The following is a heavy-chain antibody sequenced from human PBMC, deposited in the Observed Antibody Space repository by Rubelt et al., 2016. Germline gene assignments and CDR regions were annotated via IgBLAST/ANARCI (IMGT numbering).Heavy chain of an antibody. V-gene: IGHV4-31*03. J-gene: IGHJ4*02. CDR2: IYYSGST. CDR3: ARTYYDDSSGPVDY. D-gene: IGHD3-22*01. Sequence: QLQLQESGPGLVKPSETLSLTCTVSGGSISSGGYYWTWIRQHPGKGLEWIGYIYYSGSTYYNPSLPRRVTISVDTSKNQFSLKGYAVTAADTAVYYCARTYYDDSSGPVDYWGQGTLVTVSS. CDR1: GGSISSGGYY.